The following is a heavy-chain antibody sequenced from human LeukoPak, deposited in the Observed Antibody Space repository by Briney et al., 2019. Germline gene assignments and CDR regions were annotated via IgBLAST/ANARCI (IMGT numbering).Heavy chain of an antibody. Sequence: PSETLSLTCAVYGGSFSDNYWSWIRQPPGKGLEWIGEINHSGSTNSSPSLRSRVTISVDTSKNQFSLNLRSVTAADTAVYYCASPTTVTTSAYRAFDIWGQGAMVTVSA. CDR1: GGSFSDNY. CDR3: ASPTTVTTSAYRAFDI. D-gene: IGHD4-17*01. CDR2: INHSGST. J-gene: IGHJ3*02. V-gene: IGHV4-34*01.